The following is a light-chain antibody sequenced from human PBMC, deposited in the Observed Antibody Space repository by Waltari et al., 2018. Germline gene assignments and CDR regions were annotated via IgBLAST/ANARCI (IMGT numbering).Light chain of an antibody. CDR3: CSYAGNNYVL. CDR1: STDIGVSDY. CDR2: AVT. J-gene: IGLJ2*01. Sequence: QSALTQPASVSGSPGQSITISCTGTSTDIGVSDYVSLYQHHPGKAPKVMIYAVTKRPSGVSNRFSCSKSGNTASLTISGLQAEDEADYYCCSYAGNNYVLFGGGTKLTVL. V-gene: IGLV2-23*02.